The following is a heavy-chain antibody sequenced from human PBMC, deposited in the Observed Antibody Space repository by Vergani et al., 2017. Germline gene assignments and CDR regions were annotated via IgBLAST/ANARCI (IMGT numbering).Heavy chain of an antibody. Sequence: EVQLVESGGGLVQPGGSLRLSCAASGFTFSSHWMSWVRQAPGKGLEWVANIKQDGSEKYYVDSVKGRFTISRDNAKNSLYLQMNSLRAEDTAVYYCAREVGWFDPWGQGTLVTVSS. V-gene: IGHV3-7*01. CDR3: AREVGWFDP. D-gene: IGHD1-26*01. CDR2: IKQDGSEK. CDR1: GFTFSSHW. J-gene: IGHJ5*02.